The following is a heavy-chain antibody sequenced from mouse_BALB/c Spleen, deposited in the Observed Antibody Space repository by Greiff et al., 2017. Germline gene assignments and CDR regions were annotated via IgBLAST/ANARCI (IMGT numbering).Heavy chain of an antibody. D-gene: IGHD4-1*01. V-gene: IGHV1-54*01. CDR3: ARGGKNWDEIAY. Sequence: QVQLQQSGAELVRPGTSVKVSCKASGYAFTNYLIEWVKQRPGQGLERIGVINPGSGGTNYNEKFKGKATLTADKSSSTAYMQLSSLTSDDSAVYFCARGGKNWDEIAYWGQGTLVTVSA. CDR2: INPGSGGT. J-gene: IGHJ3*01. CDR1: GYAFTNYL.